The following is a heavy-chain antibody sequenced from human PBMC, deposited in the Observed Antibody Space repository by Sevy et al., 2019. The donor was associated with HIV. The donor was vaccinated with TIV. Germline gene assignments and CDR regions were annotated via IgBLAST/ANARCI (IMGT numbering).Heavy chain of an antibody. J-gene: IGHJ5*02. CDR2: IIPIFGTA. CDR3: ARDRRCSSTSCYTPRSGFDP. V-gene: IGHV1-69*13. CDR1: GGTFSSYA. D-gene: IGHD2-2*02. Sequence: ASVKVSCKASGGTFSSYAISWVRQAPGQGLEWMGGIIPIFGTANYAQKSQGRVTITADESTSTAYMELSSLRSEDTAVYYCARDRRCSSTSCYTPRSGFDPWGQGTLVTVSS.